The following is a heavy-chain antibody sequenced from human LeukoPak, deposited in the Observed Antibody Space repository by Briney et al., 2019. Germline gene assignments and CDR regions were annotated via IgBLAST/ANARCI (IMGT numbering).Heavy chain of an antibody. CDR1: GGSISSGGYS. Sequence: SETLSLTCAVSGGSISSGGYSWSWIRQPPGKGLEWIGYIYHSGSTNYNPSLKSRVTISVDTSKNQFSLKLSSVTAADTAVYYCARTGVIIWWSEHAFDIWGQGTMVTVSS. V-gene: IGHV4-30-2*01. CDR2: IYHSGST. D-gene: IGHD2-8*02. CDR3: ARTGVIIWWSEHAFDI. J-gene: IGHJ3*02.